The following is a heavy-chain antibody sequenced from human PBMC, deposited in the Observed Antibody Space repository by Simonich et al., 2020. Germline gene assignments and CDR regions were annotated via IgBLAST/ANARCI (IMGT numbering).Heavy chain of an antibody. D-gene: IGHD3-9*01. CDR2: KKQEGMRK. J-gene: IGHJ3*02. CDR3: ACLGTGDAFDI. CDR1: GFTFGSYW. V-gene: IGHV3-7*01. Sequence: EGQLVDSGGGLVQAWGSLRLSCAASGFTFGSYWMSWVRQDPRKVLEWVANKKQEGMRKYYVDSVKGRFTISRDNAKNSLYLKRNSLRAEDTAVYYCACLGTGDAFDIWGQGTMVTVSS.